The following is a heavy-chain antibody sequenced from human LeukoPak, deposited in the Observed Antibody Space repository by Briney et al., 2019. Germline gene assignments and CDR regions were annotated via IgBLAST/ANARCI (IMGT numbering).Heavy chain of an antibody. V-gene: IGHV5-51*01. D-gene: IGHD5-18*01. CDR1: GYSFTTYW. Sequence: GESLKISWKSSGYSFTTYWIAWVRQMPGKGLEWMGIIYPGDSDTRYSPSFQGQVTISADRSISTVFLQWSSLKASDTAVYYCARPRGYNYGSLDYWGQGTLVTVSS. CDR3: ARPRGYNYGSLDY. J-gene: IGHJ4*02. CDR2: IYPGDSDT.